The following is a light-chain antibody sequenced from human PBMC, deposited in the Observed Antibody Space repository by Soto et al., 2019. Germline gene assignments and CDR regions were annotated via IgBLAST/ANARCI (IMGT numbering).Light chain of an antibody. CDR2: GAS. CDR3: QQYSIWRT. CDR1: QSVSRY. J-gene: IGKJ1*01. V-gene: IGKV3D-15*01. Sequence: ILLTQAPGTLSLSPGERATLSCRASQSVSRYLTWYQQKPGQGPRVLIYGASSRATGIPDRFSGSGSGTEFTLTISGLQSEDFAVYYCQQYSIWRTFGQGTKVDIK.